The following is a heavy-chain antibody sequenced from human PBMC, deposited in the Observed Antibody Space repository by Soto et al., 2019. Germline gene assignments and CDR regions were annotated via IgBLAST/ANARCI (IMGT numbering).Heavy chain of an antibody. V-gene: IGHV4-61*01. CDR1: GVSVTGGNFF. D-gene: IGHD3-16*02. CDR3: VRGGLHLGEFSLGQFDS. J-gene: IGHJ4*02. Sequence: QVQLQGSGPRLVKPSETLSLSCTVSGVSVTGGNFFWCWIRQPPGKPLEWLGCISNSETTNSNPSLKSRVTLSLDTSRNQFSLKLNSVTAADTAVYFCVRGGLHLGEFSLGQFDSWGPGTLVNVSS. CDR2: ISNSETT.